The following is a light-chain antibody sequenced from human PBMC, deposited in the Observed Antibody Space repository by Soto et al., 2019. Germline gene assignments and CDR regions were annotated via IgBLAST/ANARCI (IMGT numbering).Light chain of an antibody. CDR2: AAS. CDR3: QQCDSWPLT. J-gene: IGKJ4*01. Sequence: EIVLTQSPGTLSLSPGERATLSCRASQSISSSYLAWYQQKPGQAPRLLIYAASSRAAGIPERFSGSGSGTEFTLTISSLEPEDCAVYYCQQCDSWPLTFGGGTKVDIK. V-gene: IGKV3-20*01. CDR1: QSISSSY.